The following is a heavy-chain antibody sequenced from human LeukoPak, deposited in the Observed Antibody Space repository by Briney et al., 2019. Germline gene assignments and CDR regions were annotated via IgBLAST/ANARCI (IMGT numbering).Heavy chain of an antibody. J-gene: IGHJ4*02. CDR2: IYNSGTKI. Sequence: PGGSLRLSCVASGITFSTYSMTWVRQRPGKGLEWVASIYNSGTKIFYADSVKGRFAISRDNSNNVLFRQMDSLRAEDSAIYYCAKDIVPDSGWDLDYWGRGTLVTVSS. CDR1: GITFSTYS. D-gene: IGHD6-19*01. V-gene: IGHV3-23*05. CDR3: AKDIVPDSGWDLDY.